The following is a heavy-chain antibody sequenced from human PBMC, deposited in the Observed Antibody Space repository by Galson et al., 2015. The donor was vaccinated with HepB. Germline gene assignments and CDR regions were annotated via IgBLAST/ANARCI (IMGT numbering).Heavy chain of an antibody. CDR3: ARDSPSVTLIRGVLGGDAFDI. Sequence: SVKVSCKASGGTFNSIGISWVRQAPGHGLEWMGGIIPVSLTTNYAQNFQGRVTITADDSTSTVYVELSRLRSDDTAIYYCARDSPSVTLIRGVLGGDAFDIWGQGTLVIVSS. CDR1: GGTFNSIG. CDR2: IIPVSLTT. D-gene: IGHD3-10*01. J-gene: IGHJ3*02. V-gene: IGHV1-69*13.